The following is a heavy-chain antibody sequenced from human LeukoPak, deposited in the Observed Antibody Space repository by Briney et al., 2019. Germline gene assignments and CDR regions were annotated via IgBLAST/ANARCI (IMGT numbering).Heavy chain of an antibody. CDR2: ISYDGSNK. J-gene: IGHJ4*02. V-gene: IGHV3-30*04. D-gene: IGHD3-9*01. CDR3: ARVKRLRYFDWLLPEFDY. Sequence: SGGSLRLSCAASGFTFSSYAMHWVRQAPGKGLEWVAVISYDGSNKYYADSVKGRFTISRDNSKNTLYLQMNSLRAEDTAVYYCARVKRLRYFDWLLPEFDYWGQGTLVTVSS. CDR1: GFTFSSYA.